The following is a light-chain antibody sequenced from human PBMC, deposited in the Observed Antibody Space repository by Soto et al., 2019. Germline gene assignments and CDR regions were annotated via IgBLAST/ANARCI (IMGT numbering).Light chain of an antibody. J-gene: IGKJ1*01. V-gene: IGKV1-5*03. Sequence: DIQITQSPSSLSASVGDRVTITCQASQDISNYLNWYQQKPGKAPKXLIYKASSLESGVPSRFSGSGSGTEFTLTISSLKPDDFATYYCQQYNSYWTFGQGTKVDIK. CDR2: KAS. CDR3: QQYNSYWT. CDR1: QDISNY.